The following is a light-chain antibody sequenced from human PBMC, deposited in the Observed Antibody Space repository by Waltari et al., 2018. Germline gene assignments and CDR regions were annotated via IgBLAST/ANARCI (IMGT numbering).Light chain of an antibody. J-gene: IGLJ2*01. Sequence: QSALTQPASVSGSPGQSITISCTGTSSDVGNYNYVSWYQQHPGKAPKLIIYDVTKRPSGVSARFSGSKSGNTASLTVSGLQPEDEANYYCNSYTTSSTLVIFGGGTKVTV. CDR1: SSDVGNYNY. CDR3: NSYTTSSTLVI. CDR2: DVT. V-gene: IGLV2-14*03.